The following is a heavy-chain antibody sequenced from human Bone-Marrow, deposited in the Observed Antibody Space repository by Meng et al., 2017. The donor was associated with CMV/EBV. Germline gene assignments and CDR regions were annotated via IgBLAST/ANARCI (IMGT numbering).Heavy chain of an antibody. V-gene: IGHV4-4*07. CDR1: GASIKSYN. Sequence: QVKLEESGPGLVKPLETLARSGIVSGASIKSYNWNWVRQHAGQGLEWIGLIQVIGHTVYNPSLKSRVTVSLDASKSQFSLTLNSVTAADTATYYCAGSRPGGGACDYWGQGILVTVSS. CDR3: AGSRPGGGACDY. J-gene: IGHJ4*02. CDR2: IQVIGHT. D-gene: IGHD3-16*01.